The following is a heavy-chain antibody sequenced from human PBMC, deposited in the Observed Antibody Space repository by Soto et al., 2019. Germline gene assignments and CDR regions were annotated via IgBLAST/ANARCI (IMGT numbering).Heavy chain of an antibody. CDR3: ARVERGTATTVVDAFDI. Sequence: QVQLQQWGAGLLKPSETLSLTCAVFGGSVNSGNYYWSWIRQPPGKGLGWIGEMSHSGGTHFNPSLKSRVTISVDTSKNQFSLKMGSVTAADTALYYCARVERGTATTVVDAFDIWGPGTMVTVSS. CDR1: GGSVNSGNYY. CDR2: MSHSGGT. V-gene: IGHV4-34*01. D-gene: IGHD1-1*01. J-gene: IGHJ3*02.